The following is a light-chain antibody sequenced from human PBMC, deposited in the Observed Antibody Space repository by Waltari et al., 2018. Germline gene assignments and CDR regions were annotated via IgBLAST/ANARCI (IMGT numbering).Light chain of an antibody. Sequence: QSALTQPAPVSGSPGQSITIPCTGTRRDVGGFNFVSWYQQHPGKAPKLMIYDVSKRPSGVSNRFSGSKSGNTASLTISGLQAEDEADYYCSSYTISSTLNWVFGGGTKLTVL. J-gene: IGLJ3*02. CDR1: RRDVGGFNF. CDR2: DVS. CDR3: SSYTISSTLNWV. V-gene: IGLV2-14*03.